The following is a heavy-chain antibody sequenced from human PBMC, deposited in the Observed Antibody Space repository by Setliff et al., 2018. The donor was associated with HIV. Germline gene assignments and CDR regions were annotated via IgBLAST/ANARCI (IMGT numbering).Heavy chain of an antibody. CDR1: GFNFRDFY. D-gene: IGHD2-21*02. CDR2: VSGSGSTT. Sequence: GGSLRLSCAASGFNFRDFYMSWVRQAPGKGLEWVATVSGSGSTTYYTDPLKGRLIISRDNTKNSLALDMTGLRVEDTGLYYCARELRPTTVTAWFSDWGQGTLVTVSS. J-gene: IGHJ4*02. CDR3: ARELRPTTVTAWFSD. V-gene: IGHV3-11*04.